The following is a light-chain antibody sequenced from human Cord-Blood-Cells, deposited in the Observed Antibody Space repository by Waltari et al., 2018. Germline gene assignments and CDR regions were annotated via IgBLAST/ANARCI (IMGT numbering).Light chain of an antibody. CDR1: QSVSSSY. J-gene: IGKJ1*01. V-gene: IGKV3-20*01. CDR2: GAS. CDR3: QQYGSSPWT. Sequence: EIVLTQSPGTLSLSPGERATLSCRASQSVSSSYLAWYQQKPGQAPRLLIYGASSRATGIPDRCSGSGSGTDFTLTISRLEPEDCAVYYCQQYGSSPWTFGQGTKVEIK.